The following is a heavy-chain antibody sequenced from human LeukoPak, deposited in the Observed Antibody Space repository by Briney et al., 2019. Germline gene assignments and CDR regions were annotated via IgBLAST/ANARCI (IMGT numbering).Heavy chain of an antibody. Sequence: ASVKVSCKASGYTFTSYGISWVRQAPGQGLEGMGWISAYNGNTNYAQKLQGRVTMTTDTSTSTAYMELRSLRSDDTAVYYCARDLGSSSSDWLDPWGQGTLVTVSS. CDR1: GYTFTSYG. D-gene: IGHD6-6*01. CDR3: ARDLGSSSSDWLDP. J-gene: IGHJ5*02. CDR2: ISAYNGNT. V-gene: IGHV1-18*01.